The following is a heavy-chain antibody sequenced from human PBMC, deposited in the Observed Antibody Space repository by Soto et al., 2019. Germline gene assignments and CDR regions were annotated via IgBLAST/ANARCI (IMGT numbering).Heavy chain of an antibody. CDR2: INTAGSTK. CDR1: GFTFSNFE. Sequence: GGSLRLSCAASGFTFSNFEMHWVRQAPGKGLEWVSYINTAGSTKYYAESVKGRFTISRDNARNSLFLQMDSLRAEDTAVYYCARAECSSPDCLTAYYSYGLDVWGQGSTVTVSS. CDR3: ARAECSSPDCLTAYYSYGLDV. J-gene: IGHJ6*02. V-gene: IGHV3-48*03. D-gene: IGHD3-9*01.